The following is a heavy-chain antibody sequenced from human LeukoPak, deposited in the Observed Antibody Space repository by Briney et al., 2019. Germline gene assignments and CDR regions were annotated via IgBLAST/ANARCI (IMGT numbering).Heavy chain of an antibody. Sequence: ASVKVSCKASGGTFSSYAISWVRQAPGQGLEWMGIINPSGGSTSYAQKFQGRVTMTRDMSTSTVYMELSSLRSEDTAVYYCARDLYGDHYWGQGTLVTVSS. J-gene: IGHJ4*02. CDR3: ARDLYGDHY. CDR2: INPSGGST. V-gene: IGHV1-46*01. CDR1: GGTFSSYA. D-gene: IGHD4-17*01.